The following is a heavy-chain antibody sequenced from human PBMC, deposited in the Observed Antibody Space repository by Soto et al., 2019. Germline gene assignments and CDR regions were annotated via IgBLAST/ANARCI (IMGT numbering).Heavy chain of an antibody. Sequence: GGSLRLSCTTSGFTFGDFAMSWFRQAPGKGLEWVSSISSSSFTLYYADSVKGRFSISRDNAKNSLYLQMNSLRDEDTAVYYCATGNGWQRNWGQGTLVTVSS. V-gene: IGHV3-48*02. J-gene: IGHJ4*02. D-gene: IGHD6-19*01. CDR2: ISSSSFTL. CDR1: GFTFGDFA. CDR3: ATGNGWQRN.